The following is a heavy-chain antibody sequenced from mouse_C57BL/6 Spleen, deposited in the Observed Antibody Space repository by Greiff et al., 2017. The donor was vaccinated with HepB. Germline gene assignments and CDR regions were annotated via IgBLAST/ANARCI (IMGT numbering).Heavy chain of an antibody. CDR2: INPSSGYT. V-gene: IGHV1-4*01. J-gene: IGHJ4*01. CDR3: ARSHSWDRMGY. CDR1: GYTFTSYT. Sequence: VQLQQSGAELARPGASVKMSCKASGYTFTSYTMHWVKQRPGQGLEWIGYINPSSGYTKYNQKFKDKATLTADKSSSTAYMQLSSLTSADSAVYYCARSHSWDRMGYWGQGTSVTVSS. D-gene: IGHD3-3*01.